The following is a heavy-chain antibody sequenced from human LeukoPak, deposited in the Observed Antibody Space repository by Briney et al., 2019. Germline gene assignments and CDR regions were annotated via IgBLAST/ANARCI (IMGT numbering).Heavy chain of an antibody. V-gene: IGHV3-30*18. J-gene: IGHJ4*02. CDR3: AKGGPLQFTIFCPLDY. CDR1: GFTFSSYG. Sequence: PGGSLRLSCAASGFTFSSYGMHWVRQAPGKGLEWVAVISYDGSNKYYADSVKGRFTISRDNSKNTLYLQMNSLRAEDTAVYYCAKGGPLQFTIFCPLDYWGQGTLVTVSS. D-gene: IGHD3-9*01. CDR2: ISYDGSNK.